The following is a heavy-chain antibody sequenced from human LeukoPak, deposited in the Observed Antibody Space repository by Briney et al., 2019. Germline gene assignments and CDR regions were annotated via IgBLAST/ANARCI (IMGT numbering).Heavy chain of an antibody. V-gene: IGHV3-30*04. CDR1: GFTFSSYA. CDR3: AGDYYGLH. CDR2: ISYDGSNK. D-gene: IGHD3-10*01. J-gene: IGHJ4*02. Sequence: GGSLRLSCAASGFTFSSYAMHWVRQAPGKGLEWVAVISYDGSNKYYADSAKGRFTISRDNSKNTLYLQMNSLRAEDTAVYYCAGDYYGLHWGQGTLVTAS.